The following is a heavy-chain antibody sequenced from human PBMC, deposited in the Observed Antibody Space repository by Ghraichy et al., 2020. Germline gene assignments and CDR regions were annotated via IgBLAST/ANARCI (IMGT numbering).Heavy chain of an antibody. CDR3: ARAGGYYYGSGRTSWFDP. D-gene: IGHD3-10*01. Sequence: GESLNISCAASGFTFSSYGMHWVRQAPGKGLEWVAVIWYDGSNKYYADSVKGRFTISRDNSKNTLYLQMNSLRAEDTAVYYCARAGGYYYGSGRTSWFDPWGQGTLVTVSS. CDR1: GFTFSSYG. J-gene: IGHJ5*02. CDR2: IWYDGSNK. V-gene: IGHV3-33*01.